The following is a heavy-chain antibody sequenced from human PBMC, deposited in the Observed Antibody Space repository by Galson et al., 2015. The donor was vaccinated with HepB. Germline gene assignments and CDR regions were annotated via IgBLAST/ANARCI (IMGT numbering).Heavy chain of an antibody. CDR3: TLLQEHL. CDR1: GFIFDDYA. CDR2: ISWNSGSI. J-gene: IGHJ6*01. V-gene: IGHV3-9*01. Sequence: SLRLSCAASGFIFDDYAMHWVRQAPGKGLEWVSGISWNSGSIGYVDSVKGRFTISRDNAKKSLYLQMNSLHQGPIGLPPGTLLQEHLWG.